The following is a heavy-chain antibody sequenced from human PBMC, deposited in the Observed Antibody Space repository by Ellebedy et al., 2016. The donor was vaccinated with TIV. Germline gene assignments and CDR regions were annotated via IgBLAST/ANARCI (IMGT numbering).Heavy chain of an antibody. V-gene: IGHV3-23*01. J-gene: IGHJ2*01. Sequence: GESLKISXETSGFTFNVYAMAWVRQAPGKGLECVSVISSRGGNTYYADSVKGRFTISRDNSKNTVYLQMNNLRAEDTAVHYCAKAYGDSANWYFDLWGRGTLITVSS. D-gene: IGHD4-17*01. CDR3: AKAYGDSANWYFDL. CDR2: ISSRGGNT. CDR1: GFTFNVYA.